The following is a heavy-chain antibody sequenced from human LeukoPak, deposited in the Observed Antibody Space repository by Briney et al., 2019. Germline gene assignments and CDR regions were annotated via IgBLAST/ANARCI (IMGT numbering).Heavy chain of an antibody. V-gene: IGHV1-69*06. J-gene: IGHJ4*02. CDR1: GGTFSSYA. CDR3: ASVIVGATASFDY. D-gene: IGHD1-26*01. CDR2: IIPIFGTA. Sequence: ASVKVSCKASGGTFSSYAISWVRQAPGQGLEWMRGIIPIFGTANYAQKFQGRVTITADKSTSTAYMELSSLRSEDTAVYYCASVIVGATASFDYWGQGTLVTVSS.